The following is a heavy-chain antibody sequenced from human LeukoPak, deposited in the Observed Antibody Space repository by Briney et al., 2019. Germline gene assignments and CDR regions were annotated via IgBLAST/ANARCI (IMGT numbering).Heavy chain of an antibody. CDR1: GGSISSYN. V-gene: IGHV4-59*13. D-gene: IGHD6-13*01. CDR3: ERVGGIAAWEGFLDY. Sequence: SEPLSLTCTSSGGSISSYNWSWLRQPPGKGLGWFGNINNSGSTNYTPSLKSRITISVDTSKNQLSLKLRSVTAADTAVYYCERVGGIAAWEGFLDYWGQGTLVTVSS. CDR2: INNSGST. J-gene: IGHJ4*02.